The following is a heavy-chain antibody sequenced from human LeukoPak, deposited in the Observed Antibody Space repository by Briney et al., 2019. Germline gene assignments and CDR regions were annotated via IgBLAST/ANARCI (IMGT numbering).Heavy chain of an antibody. Sequence: SETLSLTCTVSGGSISSSSYYWGWIRQPPGKGLEWIGSIYCSGSTYYNPSLKSRVTISVDTSKNQFSLKLSSVTAADTAVYYCARGPRWIQLRTGYFDYWGQGTLVTVSS. V-gene: IGHV4-39*07. CDR3: ARGPRWIQLRTGYFDY. CDR2: IYCSGST. J-gene: IGHJ4*02. D-gene: IGHD5-18*01. CDR1: GGSISSSSYY.